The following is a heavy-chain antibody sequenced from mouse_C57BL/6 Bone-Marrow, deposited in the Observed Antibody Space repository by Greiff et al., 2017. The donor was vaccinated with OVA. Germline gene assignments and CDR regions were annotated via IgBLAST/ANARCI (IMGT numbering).Heavy chain of an antibody. CDR3: ARGYYGSGCYYFDY. CDR1: GFTFSDYG. J-gene: IGHJ2*01. D-gene: IGHD1-1*01. CDR2: ISSGSSTI. Sequence: EVKLVESGGGLVKPGGSLKLSCAASGFTFSDYGMHWVRQAPEKGLEWVAYISSGSSTIYYADTVKGRFTISRDNAKNTLFLQMTSLRSEDTAMYYCARGYYGSGCYYFDYWGQGTTLTVSS. V-gene: IGHV5-17*01.